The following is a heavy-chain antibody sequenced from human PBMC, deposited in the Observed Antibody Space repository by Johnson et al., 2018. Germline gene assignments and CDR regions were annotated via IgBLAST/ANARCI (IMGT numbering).Heavy chain of an antibody. D-gene: IGHD3-9*01. Sequence: QVQLQESGPGLVKPSETLALTCTVSGGSISSYYLSWIRQPPGKGLEWIGYIYYSGSTNYNPSLKSRVTISVDTSTNQISLKLSSVTAADPAVYYCARGVTISYGMDVWGQGTTVTVSS. V-gene: IGHV4-59*01. J-gene: IGHJ6*02. CDR1: GGSISSYY. CDR3: ARGVTISYGMDV. CDR2: IYYSGST.